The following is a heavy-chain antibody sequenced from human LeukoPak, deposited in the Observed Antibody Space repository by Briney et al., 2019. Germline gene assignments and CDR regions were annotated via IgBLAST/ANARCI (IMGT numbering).Heavy chain of an antibody. V-gene: IGHV3-7*01. CDR1: GFTFSSYW. Sequence: GGSLRLSCAASGFTFSSYWMSWVRQAPGKGLEWVANIKQDGSEKYYVDSVKGRFTISRDNAKNSLYLQMNSLRAEDTAVYYCARVAGIYYYDSSGYFDYWGQGTLVTVSS. J-gene: IGHJ4*02. CDR2: IKQDGSEK. D-gene: IGHD3-22*01. CDR3: ARVAGIYYYDSSGYFDY.